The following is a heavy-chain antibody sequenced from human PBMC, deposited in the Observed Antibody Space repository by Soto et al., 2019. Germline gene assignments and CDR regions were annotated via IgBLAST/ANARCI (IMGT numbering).Heavy chain of an antibody. CDR2: ISYDGSNK. V-gene: IGHV3-30-3*01. CDR1: GFTFSSYA. Sequence: QVQLVESGGGVVQPGRSLRLSCAASGFTFSSYAMHWVRQAPGKGLEWVAVISYDGSNKYYADSVKGRFTISRDNSKSTLDQQMNSLRAEDTAEYSGERAALPDFLTGYYWQKAYGMDVWGQGTTVTVSS. CDR3: ERAALPDFLTGYYWQKAYGMDV. J-gene: IGHJ6*02. D-gene: IGHD3-9*01.